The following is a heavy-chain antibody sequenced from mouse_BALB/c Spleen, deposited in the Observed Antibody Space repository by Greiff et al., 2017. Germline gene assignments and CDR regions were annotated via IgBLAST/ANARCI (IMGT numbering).Heavy chain of an antibody. Sequence: VKLVESGPGLVAPSQSLSLTCTVSGFSLTSYGVHWVRQPPGKGLEWLGVIWAGGSTNYNSALMSRLSISKDNSKSQVFLKMNSLQTDDTAMYYCARDIYDGYYYYAMDYWGQGTSVTVSS. V-gene: IGHV2-9*02. J-gene: IGHJ4*01. CDR1: GFSLTSYG. D-gene: IGHD2-3*01. CDR3: ARDIYDGYYYYAMDY. CDR2: IWAGGST.